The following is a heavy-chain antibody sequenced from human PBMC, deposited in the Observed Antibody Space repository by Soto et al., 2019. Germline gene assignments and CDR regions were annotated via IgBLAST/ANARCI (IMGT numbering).Heavy chain of an antibody. D-gene: IGHD3-22*01. Sequence: ASVKVTCNESGCTFTDSHIHWVRQAPGQGLEWMGWINPDTGDRNYAQRFQGRLTLTRDTSITTAYMALTRLTSDDTAVYFCARAYYLVCDSWRQLTLVTASS. CDR3: ARAYYLVCDS. CDR1: GCTFTDSH. V-gene: IGHV1-2*02. J-gene: IGHJ4*02. CDR2: INPDTGDR.